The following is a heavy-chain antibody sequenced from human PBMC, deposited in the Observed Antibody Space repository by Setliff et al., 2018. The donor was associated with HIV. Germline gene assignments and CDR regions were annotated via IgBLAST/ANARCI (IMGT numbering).Heavy chain of an antibody. CDR3: VKDVEFFPVPDSSGYIDY. CDR2: ITSNMDST. V-gene: IGHV3-64D*09. CDR1: GFKFSSYA. D-gene: IGHD3-22*01. J-gene: IGHJ4*02. Sequence: PGGSLRLSCSASGFKFSSYAMHWVRQAPGKGLEYVSAITSNMDSTYYGDSVKGRFTISRDNSKNTLYLQMNSLRADDTAIYYCVKDVEFFPVPDSSGYIDYWGQGTLVTVSS.